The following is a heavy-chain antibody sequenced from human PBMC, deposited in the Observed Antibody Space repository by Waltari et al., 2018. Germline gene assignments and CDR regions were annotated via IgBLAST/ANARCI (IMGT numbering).Heavy chain of an antibody. D-gene: IGHD1-26*01. CDR2: INHSGNT. Sequence: QVQLQQWGAGLLKPSETLSLTCAVHGGSLSGYSWSWIRQPPGKVLEWIGEINHSGNTNYNPSLKSRVTISVDTSKNQFSLKLSSVTAADTAVYYCARDSGGSYYYWGQGTLVTVAS. V-gene: IGHV4-34*01. CDR1: GGSLSGYS. J-gene: IGHJ4*02. CDR3: ARDSGGSYYY.